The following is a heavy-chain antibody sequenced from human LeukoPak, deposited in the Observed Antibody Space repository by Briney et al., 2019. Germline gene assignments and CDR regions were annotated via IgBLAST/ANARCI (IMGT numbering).Heavy chain of an antibody. J-gene: IGHJ4*02. Sequence: PSETLSLTCTVSGGSISSYYWSWIRQPPGKGLEWIGYIYYSGSTNYNPSLKSRVTISVDPSKNQYSLKLSSVTAADKAMYYCARGTCTNGVCYDFDYWGLGTIVTVSS. V-gene: IGHV4-59*01. CDR3: ARGTCTNGVCYDFDY. CDR2: IYYSGST. D-gene: IGHD2-8*01. CDR1: GGSISSYY.